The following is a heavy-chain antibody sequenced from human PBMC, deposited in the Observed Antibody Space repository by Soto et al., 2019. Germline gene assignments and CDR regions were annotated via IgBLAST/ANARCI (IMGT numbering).Heavy chain of an antibody. Sequence: SESLSLTCTVSGFSITSYSWSWIRQPPGKGLEWIGYIYYSGGSNYNPAPMSRVSISLDDTNNQSSLKLSSVTAADTAVYYCARAPRGNYGYDSAFDYWGKGTLVTVSS. CDR1: GFSITSYS. CDR2: IYYSGGS. CDR3: ARAPRGNYGYDSAFDY. J-gene: IGHJ4*02. V-gene: IGHV4-59*01. D-gene: IGHD3-10*01.